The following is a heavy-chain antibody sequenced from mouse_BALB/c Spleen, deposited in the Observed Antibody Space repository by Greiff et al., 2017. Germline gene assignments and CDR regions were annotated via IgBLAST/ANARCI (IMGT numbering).Heavy chain of an antibody. J-gene: IGHJ1*01. V-gene: IGHV4-1*02. CDR3: ARLRYYGRYFDV. CDR2: INPDSSTI. Sequence: EVKLVESGGGLVQPGGSLKLSCAASGFDFSRYWMSWVRQAPGKGLEWIGEINPDSSTINYTPSLKDKFIISRDNAKNTLYLQMSKVRSEDTALYYCARLRYYGRYFDVWGAGTTVTVSS. D-gene: IGHD1-1*01. CDR1: GFDFSRYW.